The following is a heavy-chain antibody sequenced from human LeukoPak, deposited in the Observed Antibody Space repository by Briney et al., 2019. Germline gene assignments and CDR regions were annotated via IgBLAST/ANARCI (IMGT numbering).Heavy chain of an antibody. CDR2: ISAYNGNT. CDR1: GYTFTSYG. V-gene: IGHV1-18*01. J-gene: IGHJ4*02. CDR3: ARSGHFRQATYFDY. Sequence: ASVEVSCKASGYTFTSYGISWVRQAPGQGLEWMGWISAYNGNTNYAQNLQGRVTMTTDTSTSTAYMELRSLRSDDTAVYYCARSGHFRQATYFDYWGQGTLVTVSS. D-gene: IGHD1-26*01.